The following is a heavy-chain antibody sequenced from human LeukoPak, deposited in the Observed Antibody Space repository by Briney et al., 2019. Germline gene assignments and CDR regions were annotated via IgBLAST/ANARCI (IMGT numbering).Heavy chain of an antibody. D-gene: IGHD2-8*01. J-gene: IGHJ6*02. Sequence: SETLSLTCTVSGGSISSGGYYWSWIRQHPGKGLEWIGYIYYSGSTYYNPSLKSRVTISVDTSKNQFSLKLSSVTAADTAVYYCARGSSPGVYGMDVWGQGTTVTVSS. V-gene: IGHV4-31*03. CDR3: ARGSSPGVYGMDV. CDR2: IYYSGST. CDR1: GGSISSGGYY.